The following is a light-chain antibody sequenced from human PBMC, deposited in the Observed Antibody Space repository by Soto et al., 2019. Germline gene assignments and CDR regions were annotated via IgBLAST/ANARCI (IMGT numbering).Light chain of an antibody. CDR1: SGHSNYA. CDR3: QTLGTGSAIVV. Sequence: QLVLTQSPSASASLGASVKLTCTLSSGHSNYAIAWHQQQPEKGPRYLMKVNSGGSHIKGDGIPDRFSGSSSGAERYRFIASLQSEDEADYYCQTLGTGSAIVVFGGGTQLTVL. J-gene: IGLJ7*01. V-gene: IGLV4-69*01. CDR2: VNSGGSH.